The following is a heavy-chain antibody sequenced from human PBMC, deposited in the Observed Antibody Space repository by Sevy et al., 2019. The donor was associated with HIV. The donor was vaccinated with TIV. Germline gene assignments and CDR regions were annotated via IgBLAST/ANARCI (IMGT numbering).Heavy chain of an antibody. CDR3: VRDPQINDIEESGIIH. CDR2: IWWDGSEK. D-gene: IGHD1-1*01. Sequence: GGSLRLSCAASGFTFRKYGMHWVRQAPGKGLEWVAVIWWDGSEKYYADSVKGRFTISRDNSEDTMYLQMRSLRADDTAVYYCVRDPQINDIEESGIIHWGQGTLVTVSS. CDR1: GFTFRKYG. J-gene: IGHJ4*02. V-gene: IGHV3-33*01.